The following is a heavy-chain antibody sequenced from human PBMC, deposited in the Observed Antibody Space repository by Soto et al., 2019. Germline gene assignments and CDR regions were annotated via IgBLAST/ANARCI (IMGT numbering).Heavy chain of an antibody. Sequence: GGSLRLSCAASGFTFISYGMHWVRQAPGKGLEWVAVISYDGSNKYYADSVKGRFTISRDNSKNTLYLQMNSLRAEDTAVYYCAKDGYFGKGSYYYYGMDVWGQGTTVTVSS. CDR2: ISYDGSNK. CDR1: GFTFISYG. CDR3: AKDGYFGKGSYYYYGMDV. J-gene: IGHJ6*02. D-gene: IGHD2-2*03. V-gene: IGHV3-30*18.